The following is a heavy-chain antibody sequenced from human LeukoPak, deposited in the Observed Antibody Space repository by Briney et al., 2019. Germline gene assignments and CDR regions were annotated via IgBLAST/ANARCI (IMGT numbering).Heavy chain of an antibody. J-gene: IGHJ4*02. V-gene: IGHV6-1*01. D-gene: IGHD6-19*01. CDR1: GDSVSTNSAA. CDR2: TYYRSKWYS. Sequence: SQTLSLTCAISGDSVSTNSAAWNWIRQSPSRGLEWLGRTYYRSKWYSDYAVSVRSRVSITPDTSKNQFSLQLKSVTPEDTAVYYCARERLAVAGLFDSWGQGTLVTVSS. CDR3: ARERLAVAGLFDS.